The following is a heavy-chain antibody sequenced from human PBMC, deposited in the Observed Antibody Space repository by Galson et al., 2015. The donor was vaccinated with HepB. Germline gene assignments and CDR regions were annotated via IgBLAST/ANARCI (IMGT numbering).Heavy chain of an antibody. J-gene: IGHJ6*02. CDR1: GYTFTGYY. V-gene: IGHV1-2*04. CDR3: ARTLRLDGSGSYYNSPYYYGMDV. D-gene: IGHD3-10*01. Sequence: SVKVSCKASGYTFTGYYMHWVRQAPGQGLEWMGWINPNSGGTDYAQKFQGWVTMTRDTSISTAYMELSRLRSDDTAVYYCARTLRLDGSGSYYNSPYYYGMDVWGQGTTVTVSS. CDR2: INPNSGGT.